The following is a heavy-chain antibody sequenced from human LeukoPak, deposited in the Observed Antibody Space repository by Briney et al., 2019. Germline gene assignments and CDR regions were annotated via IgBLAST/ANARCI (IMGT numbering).Heavy chain of an antibody. Sequence: PSETLSLTCTVSVGSISIYYGSWIRQPPGKGLEWIGYIYYSGRTNYNPSLKSRVTISVDTSKNQFSLKVRSATAAHTAVYYCARHHGRHDGSLSDWGEGPLVTVSS. CDR3: ARHHGRHDGSLSD. CDR2: IYYSGRT. D-gene: IGHD5-24*01. CDR1: VGSISIYY. V-gene: IGHV4-59*01. J-gene: IGHJ4*02.